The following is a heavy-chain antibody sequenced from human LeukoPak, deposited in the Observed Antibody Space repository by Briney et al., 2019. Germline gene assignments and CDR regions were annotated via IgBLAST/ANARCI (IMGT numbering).Heavy chain of an antibody. D-gene: IGHD3-22*01. V-gene: IGHV4-59*01. J-gene: IGHJ5*02. CDR3: ARDSGYYDSSGYFLGWFDP. CDR2: IYYSGST. CDR1: GGSISSYY. Sequence: PSETLSLTCTVSGGSISSYYWSWIRQPPGKGLEWIGYIYYSGSTNYNPSLKSRVTISVDTSKNQFSLKLSSVTAADTAVYYCARDSGYYDSSGYFLGWFDPWSPGTLVPVSS.